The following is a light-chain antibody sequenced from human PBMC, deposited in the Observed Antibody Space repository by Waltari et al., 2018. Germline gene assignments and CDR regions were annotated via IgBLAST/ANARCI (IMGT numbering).Light chain of an antibody. CDR2: GAS. CDR1: QNIDNN. CDR3: QQYNRWPPLT. Sequence: EVVMTQSPAALSVSPGERVTLSCKASQNIDNNLAWYQQKPGQSPRLIIYGASTRATGVPARFSGSGSGTEFTLTISSLQSEDCAVFYCQQYNRWPPLTFGGGTKVEIK. V-gene: IGKV3-15*01. J-gene: IGKJ4*01.